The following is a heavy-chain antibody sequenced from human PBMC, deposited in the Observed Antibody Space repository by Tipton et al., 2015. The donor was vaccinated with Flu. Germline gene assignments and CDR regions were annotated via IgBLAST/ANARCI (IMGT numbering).Heavy chain of an antibody. J-gene: IGHJ6*01. CDR2: ISGRGGTT. D-gene: IGHD5-12*01. Sequence: SLRLSCAASGFTFNRYAMNWVRQAPGKGLEWVSGISGRGGTTYYADSVKGRFTISRDNSKNTIYLQMNSLRAEDTAVYYCAKDGDYMAYYYYGLDVWGQGAKVTVSS. V-gene: IGHV3-23*01. CDR3: AKDGDYMAYYYYGLDV. CDR1: GFTFNRYA.